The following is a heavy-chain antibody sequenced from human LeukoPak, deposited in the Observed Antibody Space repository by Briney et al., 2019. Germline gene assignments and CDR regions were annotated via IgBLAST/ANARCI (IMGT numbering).Heavy chain of an antibody. V-gene: IGHV3-20*04. CDR3: ARVDYDILTGYYNDY. D-gene: IGHD3-9*01. CDR2: INWNGGST. Sequence: GGSLRLSCAASGFTFDDYGMSWVRQAPGKGLEWVSGINWNGGSTGYADSVKGRFTISRDNAKNSLYLQMNSLRAEDTALYYCARVDYDILTGYYNDYWGQGTLVTVSS. J-gene: IGHJ4*02. CDR1: GFTFDDYG.